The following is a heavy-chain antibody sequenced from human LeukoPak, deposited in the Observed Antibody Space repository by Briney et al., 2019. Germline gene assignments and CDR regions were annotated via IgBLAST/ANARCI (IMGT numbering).Heavy chain of an antibody. CDR2: IRYDGSNK. J-gene: IGHJ4*02. CDR3: TTYSSKGMYGDYLFDY. D-gene: IGHD4-17*01. CDR1: GFTFSSYG. V-gene: IGHV3-30*02. Sequence: GGSLRLSCAASGFTFSSYGMHWVRQAPGKGLEWVAFIRYDGSNKYYADSVKGRFTISRDDSKNTLYLQMNSLKTEDTAVYYCTTYSSKGMYGDYLFDYWGQGTLVTVSS.